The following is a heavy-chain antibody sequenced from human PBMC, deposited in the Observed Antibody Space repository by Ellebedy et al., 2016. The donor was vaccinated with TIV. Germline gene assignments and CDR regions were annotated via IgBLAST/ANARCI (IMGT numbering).Heavy chain of an antibody. D-gene: IGHD3-10*01. CDR3: ARATSEGMVRGVIIIYFDY. CDR1: GGSISSYY. CDR2: IYTSGST. Sequence: MPSETLSLTCTVSGGSISSYYWSWIRQPAGKGLEWIGRIYTSGSTNYNPTLKSRVTISVDTSKNQFSLKLSSVTAADTAVYYCARATSEGMVRGVIIIYFDYWGQGTLVTVSS. V-gene: IGHV4-4*07. J-gene: IGHJ4*02.